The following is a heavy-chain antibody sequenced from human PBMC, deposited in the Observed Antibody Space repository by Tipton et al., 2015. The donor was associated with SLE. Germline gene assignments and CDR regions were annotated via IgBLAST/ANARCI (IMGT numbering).Heavy chain of an antibody. CDR2: IYYSGST. V-gene: IGHV4-59*01. CDR1: GGSISSYY. D-gene: IGHD2-2*02. Sequence: TLSLTCTVSGGSISSYYWSWIRQPPGKGLEWIGYIYYSGSTNYNPSLKSRVTISVDTSKNQFSLKLSSVTAADTAVYYCARAISYTMDVWGQGTTVTVSS. CDR3: ARAISYTMDV. J-gene: IGHJ6*02.